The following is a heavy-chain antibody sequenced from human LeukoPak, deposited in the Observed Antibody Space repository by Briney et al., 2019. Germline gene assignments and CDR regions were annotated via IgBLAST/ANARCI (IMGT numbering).Heavy chain of an antibody. D-gene: IGHD2-15*01. CDR3: AKDWGCSGGSCYSVDYFDY. CDR1: GFTFSSYG. V-gene: IGHV3-30*18. CDR2: ISYDGSNK. J-gene: IGHJ4*02. Sequence: GGSLRLSCAASGFTFSSYGMHWVRQAPGEGLKWVAVISYDGSNKYYADSVKGRFTISRDNPKNTLYLQMNSLRAEDTAVYYCAKDWGCSGGSCYSVDYFDYWGQGTLVTVSS.